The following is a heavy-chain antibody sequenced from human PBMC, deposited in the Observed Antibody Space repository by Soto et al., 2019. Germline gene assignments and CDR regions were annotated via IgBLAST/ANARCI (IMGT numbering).Heavy chain of an antibody. CDR3: ARDLGYCSGGSCYGCFDP. CDR2: IYYSGST. V-gene: IGHV4-59*01. J-gene: IGHJ5*02. CDR1: GGSISSYY. D-gene: IGHD2-15*01. Sequence: SETLSLTCTVSGGSISSYYWSWIRQPPGKGLEWIGYIYYSGSTNYNPSLKSRVTISVDTSKNQFSLKLSSVTAADTAVYYCARDLGYCSGGSCYGCFDPWGQGTLVTVS.